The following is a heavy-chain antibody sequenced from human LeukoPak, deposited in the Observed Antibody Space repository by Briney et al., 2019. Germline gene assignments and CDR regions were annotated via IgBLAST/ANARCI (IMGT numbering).Heavy chain of an antibody. V-gene: IGHV1-8*01. Sequence: GASVKVSCKASGYTFTSYDINWVRQATGQGLEWMGWMNPNSGNTGYAQKFQGRVTMTRNTSISTAYMELSSLRSEDTAVYYCARDAYGSGSSDYWGQGTLVTVSS. CDR1: GYTFTSYD. CDR3: ARDAYGSGSSDY. J-gene: IGHJ4*02. D-gene: IGHD3-10*01. CDR2: MNPNSGNT.